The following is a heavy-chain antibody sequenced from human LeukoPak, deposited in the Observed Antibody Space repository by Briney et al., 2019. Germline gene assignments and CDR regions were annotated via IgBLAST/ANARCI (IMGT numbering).Heavy chain of an antibody. D-gene: IGHD1-7*01. V-gene: IGHV4-34*01. CDR1: GGSFSGYY. CDR3: ARGPRITGTRRFDP. CDR2: INHSGST. J-gene: IGHJ5*02. Sequence: SETLSLTCAVYGGSFSGYYWSWIRQPPGKGLEWIGEINHSGSTNYNPSLKSRVTISVDTSKNQFSLKLSSVTAADTAVYYCARGPRITGTRRFDPWGQRTLVTVSS.